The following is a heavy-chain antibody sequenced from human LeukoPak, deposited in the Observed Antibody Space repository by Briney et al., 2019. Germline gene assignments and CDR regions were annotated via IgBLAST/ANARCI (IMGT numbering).Heavy chain of an antibody. CDR2: INPNSGGT. CDR3: ARERSYIVVVPAAMGY. CDR1: GYTFTSYG. Sequence: EASVKVSCKASGYTFTSYGISWVRQAPGQGLEWMGWINPNSGGTNYAQKFQGRVTMTRDTSISTAYMELSRLRSDDTAVYYCARERSYIVVVPAAMGYWGQGTLVTVSS. V-gene: IGHV1-2*02. D-gene: IGHD2-2*01. J-gene: IGHJ4*02.